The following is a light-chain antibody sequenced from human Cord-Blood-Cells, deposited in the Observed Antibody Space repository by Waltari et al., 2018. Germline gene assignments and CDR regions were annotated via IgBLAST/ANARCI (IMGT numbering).Light chain of an antibody. J-gene: IGLJ1*01. CDR3: CSYAGSSTYV. CDR1: SSDVCSYNL. V-gene: IGLV2-23*01. Sequence: QSALTQPASVSGSPGQSLTISCTGPSSDVCSYNLVSCYQQHPGKAPKHMIYEGSKRPSGVSNRFSGSKSGNTASLTISGLQAEDEADYYCCSYAGSSTYVFGTGTKVTVL. CDR2: EGS.